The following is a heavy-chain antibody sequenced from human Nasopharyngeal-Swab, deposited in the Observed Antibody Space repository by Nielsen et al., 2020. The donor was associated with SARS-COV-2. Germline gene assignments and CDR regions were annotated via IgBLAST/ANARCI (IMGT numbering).Heavy chain of an antibody. CDR2: IKQDESEK. J-gene: IGHJ4*02. CDR1: GFTFSSYW. D-gene: IGHD3-3*01. CDR3: ARGGFWSGYSSYDY. Sequence: GESLKISCAASGFTFSSYWRSWVRPAPGKGVEWVANIKQDESEKYYVDSVKGRFTISRDNAKNSLYLQMNSLRAEDTAVYYCARGGFWSGYSSYDYWGQGTLVTVSS. V-gene: IGHV3-7*04.